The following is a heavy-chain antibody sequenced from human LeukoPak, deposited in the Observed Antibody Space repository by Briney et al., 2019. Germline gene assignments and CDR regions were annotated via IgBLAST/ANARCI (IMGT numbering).Heavy chain of an antibody. CDR2: IWYDGSNK. CDR3: AKAITMVRGVIIGADY. V-gene: IGHV3-33*06. Sequence: GRSLRLSCAASGFTFSSYGMHWVRQAPGKGLEWVAVIWYDGSNKYYADSVKGRFTISRDNSKNTLYLQMNSLRAEDTAVYYCAKAITMVRGVIIGADYWGQGTLVTVSS. CDR1: GFTFSSYG. D-gene: IGHD3-10*01. J-gene: IGHJ4*02.